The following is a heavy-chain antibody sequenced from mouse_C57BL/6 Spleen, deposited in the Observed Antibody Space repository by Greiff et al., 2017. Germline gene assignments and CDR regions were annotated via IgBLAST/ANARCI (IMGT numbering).Heavy chain of an antibody. D-gene: IGHD4-1*01. CDR2: INPGSGGT. J-gene: IGHJ3*01. V-gene: IGHV1-54*01. CDR1: GYAFTNYL. CDR3: ARGRTGTGAWFAY. Sequence: VQLQQSGAELVRPGTSVKVSCKASGYAFTNYLIEWVKQRPGQGLEWIGVINPGSGGTNYNEKFKGKATLTADKSSSTAYMQLSSLTSEDSAVYFCARGRTGTGAWFAYWGQGTLVTVSA.